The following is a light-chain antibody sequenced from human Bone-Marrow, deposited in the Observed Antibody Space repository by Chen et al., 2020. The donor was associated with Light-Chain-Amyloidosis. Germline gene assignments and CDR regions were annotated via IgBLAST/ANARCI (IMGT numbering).Light chain of an antibody. J-gene: IGKJ1*01. CDR3: MQGTHWPWA. Sequence: DVVLTQSPLSLAVTLGQPASISCRSSQSLVHSNGNTYLNWFHQRPGQSPRRLIHEVSDRDSGVPDRFSGSGSGTDFTLKISRVESEDVGVYYCMQGTHWPWAFGQGIKVEI. CDR1: QSLVHSNGNTY. V-gene: IGKV2-30*02. CDR2: EVS.